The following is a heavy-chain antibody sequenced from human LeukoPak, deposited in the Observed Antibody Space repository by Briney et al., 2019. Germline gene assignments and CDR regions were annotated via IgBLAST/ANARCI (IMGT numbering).Heavy chain of an antibody. V-gene: IGHV3-21*01. D-gene: IGHD5-18*01. J-gene: IGHJ6*03. Sequence: GRSLRLSCAASRFTFSSYSTNWVRQAPGKGLEWVSSISSSSSYIYYADSVKGRFPISRDNAKNSLYLQMNSLRAEDTAVYYCARTGYSYGLVGYYYYMDVWGKGTTVTISS. CDR3: ARTGYSYGLVGYYYYMDV. CDR1: RFTFSSYS. CDR2: ISSSSSYI.